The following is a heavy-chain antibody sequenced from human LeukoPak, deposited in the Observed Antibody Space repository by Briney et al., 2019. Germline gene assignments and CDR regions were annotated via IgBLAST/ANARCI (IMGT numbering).Heavy chain of an antibody. J-gene: IGHJ3*02. V-gene: IGHV3-21*01. D-gene: IGHD6-19*01. CDR3: ARAGRFSSGWSDAFDI. CDR1: GFTFSSYS. Sequence: PGGSLRLSCAASGFTFSSYSMNWVRQAPGKGLEWVSSISSSSSYIYYADSVKGRFTISRDNAKNSLYLQMNSLRAEDTAVYYCARAGRFSSGWSDAFDIWGQGTVVTVSS. CDR2: ISSSSSYI.